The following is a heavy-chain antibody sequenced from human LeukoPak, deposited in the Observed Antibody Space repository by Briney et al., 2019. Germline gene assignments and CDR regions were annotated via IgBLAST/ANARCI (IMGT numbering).Heavy chain of an antibody. CDR3: AKDSQWLVRDYYYYYMDV. CDR2: ISGSGGST. J-gene: IGHJ6*03. V-gene: IGHV3-23*01. CDR1: GFTFSSYA. Sequence: GGSLRLSCAASGFTFSSYAMSWVRQAPGKGLEWVSAISGSGGSTYYADSVKGRFTISRDNSKNTLYLQMNSLRAEDTAVYYCAKDSQWLVRDYYYYYMDVWGKGTTVTVSS. D-gene: IGHD6-19*01.